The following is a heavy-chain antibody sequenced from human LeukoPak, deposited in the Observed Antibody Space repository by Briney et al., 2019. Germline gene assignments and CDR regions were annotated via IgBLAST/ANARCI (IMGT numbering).Heavy chain of an antibody. D-gene: IGHD3-10*01. CDR2: IYYSGST. CDR1: GGSISSYY. CDR3: ARGDYGSGGTDFDY. J-gene: IGHJ4*02. Sequence: KPSETLSLTCTVSGGSISSYYWSWIRQSPGKGLEWIGYIYYSGSTNYNPSLKSRVTISVDTSKNQFSLKLSSVTAADTAVYYCARGDYGSGGTDFDYWGQGTLVTVSS. V-gene: IGHV4-59*01.